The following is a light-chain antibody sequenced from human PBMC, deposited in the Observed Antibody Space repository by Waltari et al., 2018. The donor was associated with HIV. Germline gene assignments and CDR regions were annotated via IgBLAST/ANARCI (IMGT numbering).Light chain of an antibody. J-gene: IGLJ1*01. CDR2: LNSDGSH. CDR3: QTWGTGIQV. Sequence: QLVLTQSPSASASLGASVKLTYTLSSGHSHYAIAWHQQQPEKGPRYLMKLNSDGSHTKGDGIPDRFSGSSSGAGRYLTISTLQSEDEADYYCQTWGTGIQVFGSGTKVTVL. CDR1: SGHSHYA. V-gene: IGLV4-69*01.